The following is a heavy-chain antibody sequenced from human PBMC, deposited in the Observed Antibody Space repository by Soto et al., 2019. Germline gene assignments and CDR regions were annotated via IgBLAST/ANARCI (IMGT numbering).Heavy chain of an antibody. CDR1: GYTLTELS. Sequence: GASVKVSCKVSGYTLTELSMHWVRQAPGKGLEWMGGFDPEDGETIYAQKFQGRVTMTEDTSTDTAYMELSSLRSEDTAVYYCATDWKGDSSGWDFDYWGQGTLVTVSS. D-gene: IGHD6-19*01. V-gene: IGHV1-24*01. J-gene: IGHJ4*02. CDR3: ATDWKGDSSGWDFDY. CDR2: FDPEDGET.